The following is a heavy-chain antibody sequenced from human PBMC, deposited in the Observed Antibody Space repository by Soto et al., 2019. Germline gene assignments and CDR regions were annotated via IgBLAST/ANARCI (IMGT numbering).Heavy chain of an antibody. CDR3: ARVAFVVRGVKKFDY. Sequence: SETLSLTCTVSGGSISSGDYYWSWIRQPPGKGLEWIGYIYYSGSTYYNPSLKSRVTISVDTSKNQFSLKLSSVTAADTALYYCARVAFVVRGVKKFDYWGQGTLVTVSS. D-gene: IGHD3-10*01. CDR2: IYYSGST. J-gene: IGHJ4*02. CDR1: GGSISSGDYY. V-gene: IGHV4-30-4*01.